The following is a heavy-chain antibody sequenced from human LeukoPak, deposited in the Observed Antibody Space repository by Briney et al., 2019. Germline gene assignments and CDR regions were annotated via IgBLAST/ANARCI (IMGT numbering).Heavy chain of an antibody. CDR3: ARDHRYAFDN. D-gene: IGHD5-12*01. CDR1: AFNFIDYS. Sequence: GGSLRLSCAASAFNFIDYSMNWVRHAPGKGLEWISYIGISSGNTKYADSVKGRFTISRDKARNSLYLQMNSLRVEDTAMYYCARDHRYAFDNWGHGTLVTVSS. V-gene: IGHV3-48*01. CDR2: IGISSGNT. J-gene: IGHJ4*01.